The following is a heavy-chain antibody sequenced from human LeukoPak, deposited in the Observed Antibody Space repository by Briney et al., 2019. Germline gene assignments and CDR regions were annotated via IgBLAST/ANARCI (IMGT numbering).Heavy chain of an antibody. Sequence: SETLSLTCAVYGGSFSGYYWSWIRQPPGKGLEWIGEINHSGSTNYNPSLKSRVTISVDTSKNQFSLKLSSVTAADTAEYYCARGGRIAAAGTGYFDYWGQGTLVTVSS. D-gene: IGHD6-13*01. CDR3: ARGGRIAAAGTGYFDY. CDR2: INHSGST. V-gene: IGHV4-34*01. J-gene: IGHJ4*02. CDR1: GGSFSGYY.